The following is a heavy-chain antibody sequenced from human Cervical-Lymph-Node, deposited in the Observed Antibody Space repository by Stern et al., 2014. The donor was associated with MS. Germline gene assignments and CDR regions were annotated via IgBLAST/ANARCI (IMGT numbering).Heavy chain of an antibody. J-gene: IGHJ1*01. Sequence: MQLVESGAEVKKPGSSVRVSCKASGGTFNNYAFNWVRQAPGHGLEWVGGLVPVIGAADYAQKFQGRVALTADESTTTAYMELSNLRSEDTAVYYCARGGESSGFYDREYFQHWGLGTLVTVSS. CDR2: LVPVIGAA. CDR1: GGTFNNYA. D-gene: IGHD3-22*01. CDR3: ARGGESSGFYDREYFQH. V-gene: IGHV1-69*01.